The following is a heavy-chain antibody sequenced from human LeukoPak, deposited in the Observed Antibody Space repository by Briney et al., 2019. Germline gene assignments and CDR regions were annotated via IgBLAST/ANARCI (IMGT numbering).Heavy chain of an antibody. CDR2: ISWDGGST. CDR3: AKDDSSGFGLDY. V-gene: IGHV3-43*01. Sequence: PGGSLRLSCAASGFTFDDYTMHWVRQAPGKGLEWVSLISWDGGSTYYADSVKGRFTISRDNSKNSLYLQMNSLRTEDTALYYCAKDDSSGFGLDYWGQGTLVTVSS. CDR1: GFTFDDYT. J-gene: IGHJ4*02. D-gene: IGHD3-22*01.